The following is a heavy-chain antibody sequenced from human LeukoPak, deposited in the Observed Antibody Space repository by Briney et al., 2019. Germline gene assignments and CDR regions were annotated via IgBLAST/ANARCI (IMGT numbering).Heavy chain of an antibody. D-gene: IGHD3-9*01. Sequence: PSETLSLTCTVSGGSISSSSYYWGWIRQPPGKGLEWIGSIYYSGSTYYNPSLKSRVTISVDTSKNQFSLKLSSVTAADTAVYYCARLRYYDILTGYYEYNWFDPWGQGTLVTVSS. CDR3: ARLRYYDILTGYYEYNWFDP. CDR2: IYYSGST. V-gene: IGHV4-39*01. CDR1: GGSISSSSYY. J-gene: IGHJ5*02.